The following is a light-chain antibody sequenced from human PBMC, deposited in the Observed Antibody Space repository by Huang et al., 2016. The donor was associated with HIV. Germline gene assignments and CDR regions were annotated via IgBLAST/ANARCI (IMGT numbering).Light chain of an antibody. CDR1: QSVSIN. J-gene: IGKJ1*01. V-gene: IGKV3-15*01. CDR2: GAS. CDR3: QQYNNWPRT. Sequence: EIVMTQSPATLSVSPGERATLSCRASQSVSINLAWYQQRPGQAPRHLIYGASTRSTGIPARFSGSGSGTDFTLTISSLQSEDFAVYYGQQYNNWPRTFGQGTKVEIK.